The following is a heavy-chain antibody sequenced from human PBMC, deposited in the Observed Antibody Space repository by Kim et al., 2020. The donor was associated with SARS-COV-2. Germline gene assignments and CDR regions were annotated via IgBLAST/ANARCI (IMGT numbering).Heavy chain of an antibody. CDR2: ISSSGSTI. D-gene: IGHD3-3*01. Sequence: GGSLRLSCAASGFTFSSYEMNWVRQAPGKGLEWVSYISSSGSTIYYADSVKGRFTISRDNAKNSLYLQMNSLRAEDTAVYYCARDGHQPTIFGVAISFDYWGQGTLVTVSP. J-gene: IGHJ4*02. CDR1: GFTFSSYE. CDR3: ARDGHQPTIFGVAISFDY. V-gene: IGHV3-48*03.